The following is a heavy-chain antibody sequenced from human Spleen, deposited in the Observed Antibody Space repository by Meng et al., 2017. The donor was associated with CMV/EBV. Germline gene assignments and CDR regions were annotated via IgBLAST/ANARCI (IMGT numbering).Heavy chain of an antibody. Sequence: FSGYSMTWVRQAPGTGLDWVSSISGSSSDIYSADSVKGRFTISRVNAKNSLYLQMSSLRAEDTAVYYCAKDLRRVLRFLEWLVYFDYWGQGTLVTVSS. CDR2: ISGSSSDI. V-gene: IGHV3-21*01. CDR3: AKDLRRVLRFLEWLVYFDY. J-gene: IGHJ4*02. D-gene: IGHD3-3*01. CDR1: FSGYS.